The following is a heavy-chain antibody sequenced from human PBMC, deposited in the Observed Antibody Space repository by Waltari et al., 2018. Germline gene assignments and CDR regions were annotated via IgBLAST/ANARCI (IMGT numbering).Heavy chain of an antibody. CDR2: MNPNSGNT. CDR3: ARVVDSPAKMD. D-gene: IGHD2-15*01. CDR1: GSTFTSSE. V-gene: IGHV1-8*01. Sequence: QVQLVQSGAEVKKPGASVKVSCTASGSTFTSSELTWVRQATGQGLEWMGWMNPNSGNTGYAQKFQGRVTMTRNTSISTAYMELSSLRSEDTAVYYCARVVDSPAKMDWGQGTLVTVSS. J-gene: IGHJ4*02.